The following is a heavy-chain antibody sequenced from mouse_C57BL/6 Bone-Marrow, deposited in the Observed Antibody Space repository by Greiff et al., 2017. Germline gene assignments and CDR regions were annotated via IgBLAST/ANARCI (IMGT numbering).Heavy chain of an antibody. D-gene: IGHD1-1*01. V-gene: IGHV2-2*01. CDR1: GFSLTSYG. Sequence: VQLQESGPGLVQPSQSLSITCTVSGFSLTSYGVHWVRQSPGKGLEWLGVIWSGGSTDYNAAFISRLSISKDNSKSQVFFKMNSLQADDTAIYYCARSPTVVAHWYFDVWGTGTTVTVSS. CDR2: IWSGGST. J-gene: IGHJ1*03. CDR3: ARSPTVVAHWYFDV.